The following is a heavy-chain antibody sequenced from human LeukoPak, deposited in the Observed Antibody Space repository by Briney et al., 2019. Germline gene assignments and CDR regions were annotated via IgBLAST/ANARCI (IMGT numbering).Heavy chain of an antibody. Sequence: GGSLRLSCAASGFIFRKYAMTWVRQAPGKGLEWVSIIYSGGSTYYADSVKGRFTISRDNSKNTLYLQLNRLRAEDTAVYYCARVRGYSYSYWGQGTLVTVSS. CDR2: IYSGGST. CDR3: ARVRGYSYSY. J-gene: IGHJ4*02. D-gene: IGHD5-18*01. CDR1: GFIFRKYA. V-gene: IGHV3-53*01.